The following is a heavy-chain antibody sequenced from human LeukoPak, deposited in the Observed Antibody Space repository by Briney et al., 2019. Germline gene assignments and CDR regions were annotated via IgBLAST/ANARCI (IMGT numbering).Heavy chain of an antibody. D-gene: IGHD3-22*01. CDR1: GATFSSYT. Sequence: SVKLSCTASGATFSSYTISWVRQAPGQGLEWMGRIIPIPGIANYAQKFQGRVTITADKSTSTAYMELSSLRSEDTAVYYCARAHGTHSSGYYDYWGQGTLVTVFS. CDR2: IIPIPGIA. CDR3: ARAHGTHSSGYYDY. V-gene: IGHV1-69*02. J-gene: IGHJ4*02.